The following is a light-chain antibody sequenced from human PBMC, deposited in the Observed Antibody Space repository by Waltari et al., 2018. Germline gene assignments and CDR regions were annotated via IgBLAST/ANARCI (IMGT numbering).Light chain of an antibody. Sequence: DIQMTPPPSSLSASVGDRVTIPCRARQGIKRYLNWYLQQPGKAPRLLIYLTSTLQSGVPSRFSGSGSGTDFTLTISRLQPEDFWTYHCQQTFSTPTVGQGTRLEVK. CDR2: LTS. CDR3: QQTFSTPT. CDR1: QGIKRY. J-gene: IGKJ5*01. V-gene: IGKV1-39*01.